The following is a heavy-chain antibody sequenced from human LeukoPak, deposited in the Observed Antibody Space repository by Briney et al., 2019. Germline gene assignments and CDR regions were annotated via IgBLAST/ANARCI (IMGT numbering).Heavy chain of an antibody. CDR3: ARGNRYYYDSSGYYSAQLSPHFDY. J-gene: IGHJ4*02. CDR1: KFTFSSYG. D-gene: IGHD3-22*01. V-gene: IGHV3-33*01. Sequence: GGSLRLSCAASKFTFSSYGMHWVRQAPGKGLEWVAVIWYDGSNKYYADSVKGRFTISRDNSKNTLYLQMNSLRAEDTAVYYCARGNRYYYDSSGYYSAQLSPHFDYWGQGTLVTVSS. CDR2: IWYDGSNK.